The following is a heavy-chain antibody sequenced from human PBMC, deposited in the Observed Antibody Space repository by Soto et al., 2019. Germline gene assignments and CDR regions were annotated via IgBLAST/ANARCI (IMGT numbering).Heavy chain of an antibody. J-gene: IGHJ4*02. V-gene: IGHV1-18*01. D-gene: IGHD4-17*01. CDR2: ISAYNGNT. CDR1: GYTFTSYA. CDR3: ATWVDYGDFEGFDF. Sequence: ASVKVSCKASGYTFTSYAISWVRQAPGQGLEWMGWISAYNGNTNYAQKLQGRVTMTWDTSITTAYLDLTRLTTNDTATYFCATWVDYGDFEGFDFWGQGTLVTVSS.